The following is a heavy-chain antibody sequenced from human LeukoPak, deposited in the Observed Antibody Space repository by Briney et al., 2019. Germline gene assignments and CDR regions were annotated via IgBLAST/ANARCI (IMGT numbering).Heavy chain of an antibody. CDR1: GYTFTSYG. CDR2: ISAYNGNT. J-gene: IGHJ3*02. Sequence: ASVKVSCKASGYTFTSYGISWVRQAPGQGLEWMGWISAYNGNTNYAQKLQGRVTMTTDTSTSTAYMELRSLGSDDTAVYYCARAESGWYPHDAFDIWGQGTMVTVSS. CDR3: ARAESGWYPHDAFDI. D-gene: IGHD6-19*01. V-gene: IGHV1-18*04.